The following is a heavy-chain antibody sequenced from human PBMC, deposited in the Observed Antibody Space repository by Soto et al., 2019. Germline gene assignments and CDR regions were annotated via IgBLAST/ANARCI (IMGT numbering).Heavy chain of an antibody. CDR3: ARRGGRFLEWLYYYFDY. J-gene: IGHJ4*02. CDR1: GFTFSSYS. Sequence: GGSLRLSCAASGFTFSSYSMNWVRQAPGKGLEWVSSISSSSSYIYYADSVKGRFTISRDNAKNSLYLQMNSLRAEDTAVYYCARRGGRFLEWLYYYFDYWGPGTLVPVYS. D-gene: IGHD3-3*01. V-gene: IGHV3-21*01. CDR2: ISSSSSYI.